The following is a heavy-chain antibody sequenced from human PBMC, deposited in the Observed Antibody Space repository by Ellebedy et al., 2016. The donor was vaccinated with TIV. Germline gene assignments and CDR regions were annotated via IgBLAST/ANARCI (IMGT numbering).Heavy chain of an antibody. J-gene: IGHJ3*02. V-gene: IGHV3-23*01. Sequence: PGGSLRLSCGASGFTFSDYPMAWVRQPPGKGLEWVAAIRGSGGATYYTNSVQGRFIISRDNSKNALYLQMNNLRAGDTALYYCAKVKSDAFDIWGHGTQVTVSS. CDR3: AKVKSDAFDI. CDR1: GFTFSDYP. CDR2: IRGSGGAT.